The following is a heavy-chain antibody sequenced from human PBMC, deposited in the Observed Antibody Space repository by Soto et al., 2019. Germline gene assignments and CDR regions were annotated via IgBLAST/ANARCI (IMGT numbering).Heavy chain of an antibody. CDR1: GYTLTELS. Sequence: ASVKVSCKVSGYTLTELSMHWVRQAPGKGLEWMGGFDPEDGETIYAQKFQGRVTMTEDTSTDTAYMELSSLRSEDTAVYYCATAYDSSVMGFWWGQGTLVTVSS. J-gene: IGHJ4*02. D-gene: IGHD3-22*01. CDR2: FDPEDGET. V-gene: IGHV1-24*01. CDR3: ATAYDSSVMGFW.